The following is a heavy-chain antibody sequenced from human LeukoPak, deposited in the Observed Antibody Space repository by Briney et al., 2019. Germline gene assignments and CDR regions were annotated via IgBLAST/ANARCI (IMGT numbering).Heavy chain of an antibody. J-gene: IGHJ4*02. D-gene: IGHD2-21*01. CDR3: AKAPVTTCRGAYCYPFDY. CDR2: ISDSGNT. V-gene: IGHV3-23*01. Sequence: GGSLRHTCAASGFTLSSYAMGWVRQAPRKGLESVSAISDSGNTYHADSVKGRFTISRDSSKNTLFLQMNRLRPEDAAVYYCAKAPVTTCRGAYCYPFDYWGQGTLVTVSS. CDR1: GFTLSSYA.